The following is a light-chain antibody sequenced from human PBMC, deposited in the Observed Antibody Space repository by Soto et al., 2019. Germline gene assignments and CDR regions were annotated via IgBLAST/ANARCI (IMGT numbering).Light chain of an antibody. CDR1: QSVSRSL. Sequence: EIVLTQSPGTLSLSPGERATLSCRASQSVSRSLLAWYQQKPGQAPRLLIYGASTRATGIADRFSGSGSWDDFTLTIRRLEPEDFAVFYRQQYGHPPPYRFGPGTKLEIK. J-gene: IGKJ2*03. CDR3: QQYGHPPPYR. V-gene: IGKV3-20*01. CDR2: GAS.